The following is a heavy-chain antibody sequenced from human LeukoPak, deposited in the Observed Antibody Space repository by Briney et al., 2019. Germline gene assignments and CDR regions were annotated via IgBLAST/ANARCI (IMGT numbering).Heavy chain of an antibody. D-gene: IGHD4-23*01. Sequence: GGSLRLSCAASGFTVSSNYMSWVRQAPGKGLEWASVIYSGGNTYYADSVKGRFSISRDISKNTVYLQMNGLRAEDTAVYFCARLVTGTTVINSGWFDPWGQGTLVTVSS. V-gene: IGHV3-66*04. CDR3: ARLVTGTTVINSGWFDP. CDR1: GFTVSSNY. CDR2: IYSGGNT. J-gene: IGHJ5*02.